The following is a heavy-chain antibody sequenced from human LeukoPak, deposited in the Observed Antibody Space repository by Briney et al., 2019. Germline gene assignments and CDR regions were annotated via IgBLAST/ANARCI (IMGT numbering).Heavy chain of an antibody. J-gene: IGHJ5*01. D-gene: IGHD6-13*01. V-gene: IGHV3-49*04. CDR2: IRSKAYGGTT. CDR1: GFTFGDYA. Sequence: PGGSLRLSCTASGFTFGDYAMSWVRQAPGKGLEWGGFIRSKAYGGTTEYAASVKGRFTISSDDSKSIAYLQMNSLKTEDTALYYCAGASRAAAAGTFDFWGQGTQVTVSS. CDR3: AGASRAAAAGTFDF.